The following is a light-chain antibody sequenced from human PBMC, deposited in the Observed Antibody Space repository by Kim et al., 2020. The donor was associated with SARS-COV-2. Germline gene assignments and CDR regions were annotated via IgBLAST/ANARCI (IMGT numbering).Light chain of an antibody. Sequence: SPGERAPLSCRASQSVSSNFAWYQQKPGQAPRLLIYGASTRATGIPARFSGSGSGTEFTLTISSLQSEDFAVYYCQQYNNWPPLTFGQGTRLEIK. V-gene: IGKV3-15*01. CDR1: QSVSSN. CDR2: GAS. CDR3: QQYNNWPPLT. J-gene: IGKJ5*01.